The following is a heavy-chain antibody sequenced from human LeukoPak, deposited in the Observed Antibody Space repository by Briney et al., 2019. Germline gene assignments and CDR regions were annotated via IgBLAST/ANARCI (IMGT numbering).Heavy chain of an antibody. CDR3: ARVDKSFRITYYYGSGSYYFDY. CDR2: IYYSGST. V-gene: IGHV4-39*07. CDR1: GGSISSSSYY. J-gene: IGHJ4*02. D-gene: IGHD3-10*01. Sequence: TSETLSLTCTVSGGSISSSSYYWGWIRQPPGKGLEWIGSIYYSGSTYYNPSLKSRVTISVDTSKNQFSLKLSSVTAADTAVYYCARVDKSFRITYYYGSGSYYFDYWGQGTLVTVSS.